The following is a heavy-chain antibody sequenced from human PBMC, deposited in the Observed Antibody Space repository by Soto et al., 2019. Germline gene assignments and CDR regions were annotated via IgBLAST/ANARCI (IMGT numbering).Heavy chain of an antibody. CDR2: IHYTGRT. CDR3: VTFQGSGPFDF. J-gene: IGHJ4*02. D-gene: IGHD2-21*01. V-gene: IGHV4-59*01. Sequence: WSWFRQPPGKALEWLGYIHYTGRTDYNPSLKSRLTMSIDTSKNQFSLRLNSVTAADTAVYYCVTFQGSGPFDFWGPGTLVTVSS.